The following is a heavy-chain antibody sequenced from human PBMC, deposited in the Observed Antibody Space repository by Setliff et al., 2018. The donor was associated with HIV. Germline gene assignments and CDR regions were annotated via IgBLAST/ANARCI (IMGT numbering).Heavy chain of an antibody. J-gene: IGHJ4*02. Sequence: TLSLTCTVSGGSISSGGYYWSWIRQHPGKGLEWIGYIYYSGSTYYNPSLKSRVTISVDTSKNQFSLKLTSMTATDAAVYYCAGLRRASSYYFDYWGQGTLVTVSS. CDR1: GGSISSGGYY. CDR3: AGLRRASSYYFDY. CDR2: IYYSGST. V-gene: IGHV4-31*03.